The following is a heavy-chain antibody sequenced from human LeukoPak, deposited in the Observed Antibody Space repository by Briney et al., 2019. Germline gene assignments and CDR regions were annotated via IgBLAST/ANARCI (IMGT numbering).Heavy chain of an antibody. Sequence: GGSLRLPCAASGFTFSNYAVKWGRHAPGKGLEWVSSISGSGGSTYFAGSVKGRLNISRHNSKNTMYMQMDSLRVEDTGVYYCAKGGQNYDLWRLDDWGKGCLGTVCS. CDR2: ISGSGGST. CDR3: AKGGQNYDLWRLDD. D-gene: IGHD3-3*01. V-gene: IGHV3-23*01. J-gene: IGHJ4*02. CDR1: GFTFSNYA.